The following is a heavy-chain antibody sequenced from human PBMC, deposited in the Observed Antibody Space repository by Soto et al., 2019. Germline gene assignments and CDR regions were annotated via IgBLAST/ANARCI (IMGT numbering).Heavy chain of an antibody. V-gene: IGHV3-23*01. CDR3: ASPMGSSGYHGPNDAFDI. J-gene: IGHJ3*02. CDR1: GFTFSSYA. D-gene: IGHD3-22*01. CDR2: ISGSGGST. Sequence: PGGSLRLSCAASGFTFSSYAMSWVRQAPGKGLEWVSAISGSGGSTYYADSVKGRFTISRDNSKNTLYLQMNSLRAEDTAVYYCASPMGSSGYHGPNDAFDIWGQGTMVTVSS.